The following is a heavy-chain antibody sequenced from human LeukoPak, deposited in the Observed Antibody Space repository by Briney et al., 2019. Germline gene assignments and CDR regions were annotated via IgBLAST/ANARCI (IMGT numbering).Heavy chain of an antibody. Sequence: GSLRLSCAASGFTFSSYAMHWVRQPPGKGLEWIGEINHSGSTNYNPSLKSRVTISVDTSKNQFSLKLSSVTAADTAVYYCAKGAPYVWGSYRRYMGLWYWGQGTLVTVSS. J-gene: IGHJ4*02. CDR2: INHSGST. V-gene: IGHV4-34*01. D-gene: IGHD3-16*02. CDR3: AKGAPYVWGSYRRYMGLWY. CDR1: GFTFSSYA.